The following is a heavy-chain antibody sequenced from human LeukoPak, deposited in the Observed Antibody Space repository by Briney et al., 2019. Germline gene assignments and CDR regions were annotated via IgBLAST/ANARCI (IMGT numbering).Heavy chain of an antibody. CDR3: ARGGIAAAGLYY. V-gene: IGHV1-8*01. Sequence: ASVKVSCKASGYTFTSYDINWVRQATGQGLEWMGWMNPNSGNTGYAQKFQGRVTMTRNTSISTAYMELRSLRSDDTAVYYCARGGIAAAGLYYWGQGTLVTVSS. CDR1: GYTFTSYD. CDR2: MNPNSGNT. J-gene: IGHJ4*02. D-gene: IGHD6-13*01.